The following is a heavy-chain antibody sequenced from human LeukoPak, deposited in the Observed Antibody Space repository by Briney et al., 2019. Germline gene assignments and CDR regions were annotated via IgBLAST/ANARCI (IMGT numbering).Heavy chain of an antibody. D-gene: IGHD3-9*01. Sequence: GASVKVSCKASGYTFTSYDINWVRQATGQGLEWMGWMNPNSGNTGYAQKFQGRVTMTRNTSISTAYMELSSLRSEDTAVYYCARGKSRGIRYFDWLLTTGYMDVWGKGTTVNVSS. CDR2: MNPNSGNT. CDR3: ARGKSRGIRYFDWLLTTGYMDV. V-gene: IGHV1-8*01. J-gene: IGHJ6*03. CDR1: GYTFTSYD.